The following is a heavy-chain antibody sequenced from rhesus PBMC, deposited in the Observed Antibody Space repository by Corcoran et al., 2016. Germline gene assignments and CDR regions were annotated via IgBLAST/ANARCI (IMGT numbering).Heavy chain of an antibody. V-gene: IGHV3-119*01. J-gene: IGHJ4*01. CDR1: GFTFSIYW. D-gene: IGHD6-13*01. CDR2: NISVGSST. CDR3: AKAIAANIFDY. Sequence: EVRLVASGGGLVQPGGSLRLSFAASGFTFSIYWMYWVRKAPGKGLEWVSLNISVGSSTSYAGSVKGSFTISRENDKNSLYLQMNSLRAEETAVYYCAKAIAANIFDYWGQGVLVTVSS.